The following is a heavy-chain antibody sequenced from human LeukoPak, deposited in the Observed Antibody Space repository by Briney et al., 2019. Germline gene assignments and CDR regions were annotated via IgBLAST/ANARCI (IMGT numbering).Heavy chain of an antibody. CDR1: GFTFSSYG. CDR2: IWYDGSNK. V-gene: IGHV3-33*01. Sequence: GRSLRLSCAASGFTFSSYGMHWVRQAPGKGLEWVAVIWYDGSNKYYADSVKGRFTISRDNSKNTLYLQMNSLRAEDTAVYYCARDVVRGVIYYYYGMDVWGKGTTVTVSP. CDR3: ARDVVRGVIYYYYGMDV. J-gene: IGHJ6*04. D-gene: IGHD3-10*01.